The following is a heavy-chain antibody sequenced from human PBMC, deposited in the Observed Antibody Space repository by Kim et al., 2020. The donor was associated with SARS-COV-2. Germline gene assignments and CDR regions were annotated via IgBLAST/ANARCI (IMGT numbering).Heavy chain of an antibody. D-gene: IGHD6-19*01. V-gene: IGHV3-23*01. J-gene: IGHJ4*02. CDR3: AIGRYSSFRTPFDY. Sequence: GGSLRLSCAASGFTFSSYAMSWIRQAPGKGLEWVSAISGSGGSTYYADSVKGRFTISRDNSKNTLYLQMNSLRAEDTAVYYCAIGRYSSFRTPFDYWGQGTLVTVSS. CDR1: GFTFSSYA. CDR2: ISGSGGST.